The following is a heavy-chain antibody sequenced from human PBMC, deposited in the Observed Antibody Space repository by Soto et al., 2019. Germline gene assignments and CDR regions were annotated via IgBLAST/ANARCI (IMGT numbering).Heavy chain of an antibody. V-gene: IGHV3-48*02. D-gene: IGHD2-15*01. CDR3: ARGYCTGGSCYPGIY. Sequence: EVHLVESGGGSVQPGGSLRLSCAASGFTFNSYSMHWVRQAPGKGLEWVSYITGSSSAIYYADSVKGRFTISRDNAKNSLSLQMNSLRDADTAVYYCARGYCTGGSCYPGIYWGQGTLVSVSS. CDR2: ITGSSSAI. CDR1: GFTFNSYS. J-gene: IGHJ4*02.